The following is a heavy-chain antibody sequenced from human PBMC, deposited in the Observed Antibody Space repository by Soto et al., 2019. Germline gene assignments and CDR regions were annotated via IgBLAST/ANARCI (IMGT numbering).Heavy chain of an antibody. V-gene: IGHV1-69*13. CDR2: IIPIFGTA. CDR3: ARGGATVTSSPGAFDI. D-gene: IGHD4-4*01. CDR1: GGTFSSYA. Sequence: SVKVSCKASGGTFSSYAISWVRQAPGQGLEWMGGIIPIFGTANYAQKFQGRVTITADESTSTAYMELSSLRSEDTAVYYCARGGATVTSSPGAFDIWGQGTMVTVSS. J-gene: IGHJ3*02.